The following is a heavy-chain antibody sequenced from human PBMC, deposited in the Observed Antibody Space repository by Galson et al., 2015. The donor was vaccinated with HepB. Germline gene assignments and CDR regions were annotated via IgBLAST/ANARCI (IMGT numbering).Heavy chain of an antibody. V-gene: IGHV1-2*06. Sequence: SVKVSCAASGYTFTGYYMHWVRQAPGQGLEWVGRINPNSGGTNYAQKFQGRVTMTRDTTNSTAYMELSRLRSDDTAVYYCAKQQLASYYYYFFMDVWGKGTTVTVSS. D-gene: IGHD6-6*01. CDR3: AKQQLASYYYYFFMDV. J-gene: IGHJ6*03. CDR1: GYTFTGYY. CDR2: INPNSGGT.